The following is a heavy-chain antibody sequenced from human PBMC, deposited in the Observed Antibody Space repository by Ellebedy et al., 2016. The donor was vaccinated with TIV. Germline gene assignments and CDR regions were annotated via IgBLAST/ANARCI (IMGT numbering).Heavy chain of an antibody. CDR2: ISYNGGSQ. V-gene: IGHV3-30-3*01. CDR3: ARDSGRRRSWDNDY. J-gene: IGHJ4*02. D-gene: IGHD3-10*01. CDR1: GFTFSSHA. Sequence: GESLKISCAVSGFTFSSHAMHWVRQAPGKGLEWVATISYNGGSQNYADSVKGRFTISRDNSRNTVYLQMNNLRAEDTAVYYCARDSGRRRSWDNDYWGQGTLVTVSS.